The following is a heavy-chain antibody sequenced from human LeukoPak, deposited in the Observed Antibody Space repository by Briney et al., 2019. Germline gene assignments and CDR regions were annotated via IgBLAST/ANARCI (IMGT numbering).Heavy chain of an antibody. CDR1: GNTFTGYY. V-gene: IGHV1-2*02. J-gene: IGHJ3*02. D-gene: IGHD3-3*01. CDR3: ARAREWLRSDAFDI. CDR2: INPNSGGT. Sequence: ASVKVSFKASGNTFTGYYMHWVRQAPGQGLEWMGWINPNSGGTNYAQKFQGRVTMTRDTSISTAYMELSRLRSDDTAVYYCARAREWLRSDAFDIWGQGTMVTVSS.